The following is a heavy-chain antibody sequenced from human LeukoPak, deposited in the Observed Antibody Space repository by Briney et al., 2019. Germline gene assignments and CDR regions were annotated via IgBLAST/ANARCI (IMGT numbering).Heavy chain of an antibody. CDR1: GGSISSYY. D-gene: IGHD6-25*01. J-gene: IGHJ4*02. CDR3: ARGAGGSYEIDY. CDR2: IYYSGST. V-gene: IGHV4-59*01. Sequence: PSETLSLTCTVSGGSISSYYWSWIRQPPGKGLEWIGYIYYSGSTNYNPSLKSRVTISVDTSKNQFSLKLSSVTAADTAVYYCARGAGGSYEIDYWGQGALVTVSS.